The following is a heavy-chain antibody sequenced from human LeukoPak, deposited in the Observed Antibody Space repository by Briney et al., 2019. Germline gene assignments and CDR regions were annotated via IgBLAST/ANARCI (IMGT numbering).Heavy chain of an antibody. CDR3: ARAEWSNWYFDL. CDR2: IKQDGSEK. V-gene: IGHV3-7*03. D-gene: IGHD3-3*01. Sequence: PGGSLRLSCAASGFTFSTYWMSWVRQAPGKGLEWVANIKQDGSEKYYVDSVKGRFTLSRDSAKNSLYLQMNSLRAEDTAVYYCARAEWSNWYFDLWGRGTLVTVSS. J-gene: IGHJ2*01. CDR1: GFTFSTYW.